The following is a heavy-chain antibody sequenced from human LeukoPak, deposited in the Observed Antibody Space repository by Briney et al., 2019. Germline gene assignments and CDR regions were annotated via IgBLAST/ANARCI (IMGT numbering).Heavy chain of an antibody. CDR3: ARGVGVHFDY. CDR2: IYYSGST. V-gene: IGHV4-59*01. Sequence: SETLSLTCTVSGGSISSYYWSWIRQPPGKGLEWIGYIYYSGSTNYTPSLKSRVNISVDTSKTQFSLKLSSVTAADTAVYYCARGVGVHFDYWGQGTLVTVSS. D-gene: IGHD1-26*01. CDR1: GGSISSYY. J-gene: IGHJ4*02.